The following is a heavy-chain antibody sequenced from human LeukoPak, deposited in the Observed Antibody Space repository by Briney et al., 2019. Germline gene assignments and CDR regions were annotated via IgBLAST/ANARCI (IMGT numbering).Heavy chain of an antibody. CDR1: GFTFSSYS. J-gene: IGHJ4*02. CDR3: ARGPLAAAGDY. CDR2: ISSSSSYI. Sequence: GGSLRLSCAASGFTFSSYSMNWVRQAPGKGLEWVSSISSSSSYIYYADSVKGRFTISRDSDKNSLYLQMNSLRAEDTAVYYCARGPLAAAGDYWGQGTLVTVSS. V-gene: IGHV3-21*01. D-gene: IGHD6-13*01.